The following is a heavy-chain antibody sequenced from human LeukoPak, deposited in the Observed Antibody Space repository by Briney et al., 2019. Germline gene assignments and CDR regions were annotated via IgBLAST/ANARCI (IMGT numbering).Heavy chain of an antibody. CDR2: INQDGSEK. J-gene: IGHJ4*02. V-gene: IGHV3-7*01. Sequence: PGGSLRPSCAASGFTFSSHWMSWVRQAPGKGLEWVANINQDGSEKYYVDSVKGRFTISRDNAKNSLYLQMNSLRAEDTAVYYCARAPRYWGQGTLVTVSS. CDR1: GFTFSSHW. CDR3: ARAPRY.